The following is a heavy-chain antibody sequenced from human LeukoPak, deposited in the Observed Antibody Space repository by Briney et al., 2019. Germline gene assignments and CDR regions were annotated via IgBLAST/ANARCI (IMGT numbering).Heavy chain of an antibody. V-gene: IGHV4-59*08. CDR2: IYYSGST. CDR1: DGSISSYY. D-gene: IGHD4-17*01. Sequence: SETLSLTCTVSDGSISSYYWSWIRQPPGKGLEWIGYIYYSGSTNYNPSLKSRVTISVDTSKNQFSLNLSSVTAADTAMYYCARVPHGDSTYFDYWGQGTLVIVSS. J-gene: IGHJ4*02. CDR3: ARVPHGDSTYFDY.